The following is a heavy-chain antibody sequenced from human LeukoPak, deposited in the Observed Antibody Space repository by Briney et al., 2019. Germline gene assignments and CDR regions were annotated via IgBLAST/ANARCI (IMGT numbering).Heavy chain of an antibody. CDR3: ASSAGDAFDI. Sequence: SETLSLTCAVYGESFSGYYWSWIRRPPGKGLEWIGEINHSGSTNYNPSLKSRVTISVDTSKNQFSLKLSSVTAADTAVYYCASSAGDAFDIWGQGTMVTVSS. CDR1: GESFSGYY. J-gene: IGHJ3*02. V-gene: IGHV4-34*01. CDR2: INHSGST. D-gene: IGHD6-19*01.